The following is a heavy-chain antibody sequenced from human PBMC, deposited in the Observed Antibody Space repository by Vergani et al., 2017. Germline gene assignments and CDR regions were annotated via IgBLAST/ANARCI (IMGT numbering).Heavy chain of an antibody. D-gene: IGHD6-13*01. CDR3: AGDPRIAAAGLRNYYCGGMDV. V-gene: IGHV1-18*01. CDR1: GYTFTSYG. J-gene: IGHJ6*02. CDR2: ISAYNGNT. Sequence: QVQLVQSGAEVKKPGASVKVSCKASGYTFTSYGISWVRQAPGQGLEWMGWISAYNGNTNYAQKLQGRVPMTTDTSTSTAYMELRSLRSDDTAVYYCAGDPRIAAAGLRNYYCGGMDVWGQGTTVTVSS.